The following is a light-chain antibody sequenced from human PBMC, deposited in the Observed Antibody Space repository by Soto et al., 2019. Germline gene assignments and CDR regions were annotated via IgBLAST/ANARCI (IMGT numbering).Light chain of an antibody. V-gene: IGLV2-14*03. CDR2: DVT. CDR3: NSYTSSTTPYV. J-gene: IGLJ1*01. Sequence: QSALTQPASVSGSPGQSITISCTGSSSEVGAYNYVSWYQHHPDKAPRLVIYDVTNRPSGVSNRFSGSKSGNTASLTISGLQAEDEADYYCNSYTSSTTPYVFGTRTKVTVL. CDR1: SSEVGAYNY.